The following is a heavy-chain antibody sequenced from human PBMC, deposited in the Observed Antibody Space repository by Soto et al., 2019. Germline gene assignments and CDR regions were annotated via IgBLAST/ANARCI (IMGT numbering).Heavy chain of an antibody. CDR3: AKDPSSGFAMENYFDY. CDR2: ISGSSTST. D-gene: IGHD3-10*01. J-gene: IGHJ4*02. Sequence: EVQLSGSGGGLVQPGGSLRLSCAASGCTLSSYAMSWVRQAPGKGLEWVSAISGSSTSTYYADSVKGRFTISRDNSKNTLYLQMNSLRAEDTAVYYCAKDPSSGFAMENYFDYWGQGTLVTVSS. V-gene: IGHV3-23*01. CDR1: GCTLSSYA.